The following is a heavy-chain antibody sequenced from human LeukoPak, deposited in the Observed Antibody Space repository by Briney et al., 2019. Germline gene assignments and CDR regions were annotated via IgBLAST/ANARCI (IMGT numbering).Heavy chain of an antibody. J-gene: IGHJ4*02. D-gene: IGHD6-13*01. CDR3: AKVWSSSWTPVDY. CDR1: GLIVSSSY. V-gene: IGHV3-66*01. Sequence: TGGSLRLSCVVSGLIVSSSYMSWVRQAPGKGLECVSVFYGGSATYYADSVKGRFIISSDNSKNTLYLQMNSLRAEDTAVYYCAKVWSSSWTPVDYWGQGTLVTVSS. CDR2: FYGGSAT.